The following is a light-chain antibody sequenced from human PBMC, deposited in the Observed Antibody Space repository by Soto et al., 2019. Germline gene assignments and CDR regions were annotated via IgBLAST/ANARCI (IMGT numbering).Light chain of an antibody. J-gene: IGKJ4*01. CDR1: QGISDY. Sequence: DIQLTQSPSFLSASVGDRVTISCRASQGISDYLAWYQQKPGKAPKLLIYGASTLQSGVPSRFSGSASGTEFTLTISSLQPEDVATYYCQQFNAYPRTFGGGTKLEIK. CDR3: QQFNAYPRT. CDR2: GAS. V-gene: IGKV1-9*01.